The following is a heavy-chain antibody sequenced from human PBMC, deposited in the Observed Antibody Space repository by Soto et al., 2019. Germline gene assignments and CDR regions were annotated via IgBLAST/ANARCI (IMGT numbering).Heavy chain of an antibody. CDR3: ARHIYGSTYGMDV. Sequence: SLKISCKGSGYSFTSYWISWVRQMPGKGLEWMGRIDPSDSYTNCSPSFQGHVTISADKSISTAYLQWSSLKASDTAMYYCARHIYGSTYGMDVWGQGTTVTVSS. D-gene: IGHD4-17*01. CDR2: IDPSDSYT. CDR1: GYSFTSYW. J-gene: IGHJ6*02. V-gene: IGHV5-10-1*01.